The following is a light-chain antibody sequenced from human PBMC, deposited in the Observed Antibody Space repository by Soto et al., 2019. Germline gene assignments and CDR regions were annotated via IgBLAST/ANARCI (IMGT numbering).Light chain of an antibody. CDR1: SSDVGYYNY. CDR2: DVN. V-gene: IGLV2-14*01. Sequence: QSAPTQPASVSGSPGQSIAISCTGTSSDVGYYNYVSWYQQRPGKAPNVMIYDVNNRPSGVPDRFSGSKSGNTASLTISGLQAEDEADYYCSSYTSSSTYVFGTGTKLTVL. CDR3: SSYTSSSTYV. J-gene: IGLJ1*01.